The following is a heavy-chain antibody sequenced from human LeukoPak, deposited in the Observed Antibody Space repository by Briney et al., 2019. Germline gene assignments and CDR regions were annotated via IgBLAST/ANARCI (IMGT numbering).Heavy chain of an antibody. CDR1: GGSISSSSYY. V-gene: IGHV4-39*07. Sequence: SETLSLTCTVSGGSISSSSYYWGWIRQPPGKGLEWIGEINHSGSTNYNPSLKSRVTISVDTSKNQFSLKLSSVTAADTAVYYCARDVGMDVWGQGTTVTVSS. J-gene: IGHJ6*02. CDR2: INHSGST. CDR3: ARDVGMDV.